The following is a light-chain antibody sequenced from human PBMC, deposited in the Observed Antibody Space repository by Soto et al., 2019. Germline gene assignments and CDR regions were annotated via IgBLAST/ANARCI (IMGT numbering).Light chain of an antibody. CDR1: QTVSNY. J-gene: IGKJ3*01. CDR3: QQYGISPGT. Sequence: EIVLTQSPGTLSLSPGERVTLSCRASQTVSNYLAWYQQKPGQAPRLLIYDASSRATGIPDRFSGSGSGTDFTITISRLEPEDFAVYYCQQYGISPGTFGPGTKVGIK. CDR2: DAS. V-gene: IGKV3-20*01.